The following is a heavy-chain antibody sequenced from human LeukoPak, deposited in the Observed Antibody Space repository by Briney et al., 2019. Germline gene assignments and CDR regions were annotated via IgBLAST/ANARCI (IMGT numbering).Heavy chain of an antibody. V-gene: IGHV3-23*01. D-gene: IGHD3-10*01. J-gene: IGHJ6*03. Sequence: PGGSLRLSCAASGFTFSSYGMSWVRQAPGKGLEWVSAISGSGGSTYYADSVKGRFTISRDNSKNTLYLQMNSLRAEDTAVYYCARGVNSYYHYYYYMDVWGKGTTVTISS. CDR2: ISGSGGST. CDR1: GFTFSSYG. CDR3: ARGVNSYYHYYYYMDV.